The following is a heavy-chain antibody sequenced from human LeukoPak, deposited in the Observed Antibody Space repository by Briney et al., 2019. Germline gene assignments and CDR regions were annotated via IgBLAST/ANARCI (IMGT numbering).Heavy chain of an antibody. D-gene: IGHD1-26*01. CDR3: VNSGTTAFGY. CDR1: GFTFSSYA. Sequence: PGGSLRLSCAASGFTFSSYAMHWVRQAPGKGLEYVSAISSNGGSTYYADSVKGRFTISRDNSKNTLYLQMSSLRAEDTAVYYCVNSGTTAFGYWGQGTLVTVSS. V-gene: IGHV3-64D*06. CDR2: ISSNGGST. J-gene: IGHJ4*02.